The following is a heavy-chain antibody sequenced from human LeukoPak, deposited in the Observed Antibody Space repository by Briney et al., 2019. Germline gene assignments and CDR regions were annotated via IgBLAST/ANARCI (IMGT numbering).Heavy chain of an antibody. CDR1: GGSISSGDYY. CDR3: ARHSPGGGSYKFPPSFDY. D-gene: IGHD1-26*01. V-gene: IGHV4-30-4*01. CDR2: IYNSGST. Sequence: KSSQTLSLTCTVSGGSISSGDYYWSWIRQPPGKGLEWIGYIYNSGSTYYNPSLKSRVTISVDTSKNQFSLKLSSVTAADTAVYYCARHSPGGGSYKFPPSFDYWGQGTLVTVSS. J-gene: IGHJ4*02.